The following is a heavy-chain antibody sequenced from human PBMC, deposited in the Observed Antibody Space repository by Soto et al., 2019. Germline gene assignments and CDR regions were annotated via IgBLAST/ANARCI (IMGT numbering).Heavy chain of an antibody. Sequence: EVQLVESGGGLVQPGGSLRLACSASGFTFSTCSMNWVRQAPGKGLEWVSYISSGGNTIYYADSMKGRFTISRDNARKSLFLEMGGLRDEDTGRYYCARGYGPGRSGMDVGGQWGTVTVSS. CDR3: ARGYGPGRSGMDV. CDR2: ISSGGNTI. CDR1: GFTFSTCS. J-gene: IGHJ6*02. V-gene: IGHV3-48*02. D-gene: IGHD3-10*01.